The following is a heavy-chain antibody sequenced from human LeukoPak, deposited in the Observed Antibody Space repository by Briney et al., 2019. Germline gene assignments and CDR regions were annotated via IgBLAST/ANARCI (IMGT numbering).Heavy chain of an antibody. J-gene: IGHJ4*02. CDR1: GYTFTSYA. Sequence: GESLKISCKGSGYTFTSYAMHWVHQAPGQRLEWMGWINAGNGNTKYSQKFQGRVTITRDTSASTAYMELSSLRSEDTAVYYCARVRYSSGWAILGYWGQGTLVTVSS. CDR2: INAGNGNT. CDR3: ARVRYSSGWAILGY. D-gene: IGHD6-19*01. V-gene: IGHV1-3*01.